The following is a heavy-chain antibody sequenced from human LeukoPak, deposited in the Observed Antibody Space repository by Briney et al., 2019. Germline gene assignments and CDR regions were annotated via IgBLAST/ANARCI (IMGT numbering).Heavy chain of an antibody. CDR2: MNPNSGNT. CDR1: GYTFTSYD. J-gene: IGHJ6*02. CDR3: ARTVSPFRRYFDWLLHKAYYYYYGMDV. V-gene: IGHV1-8*01. Sequence: ASVKVSCKASGYTFTSYDINWVRQATGQGLEWMGWMNPNSGNTGHAQKFQGRVTMTRNTSISTAYMELSSLRSEDTAVYYCARTVSPFRRYFDWLLHKAYYYYYGMDVWGQGTTVTVSS. D-gene: IGHD3-9*01.